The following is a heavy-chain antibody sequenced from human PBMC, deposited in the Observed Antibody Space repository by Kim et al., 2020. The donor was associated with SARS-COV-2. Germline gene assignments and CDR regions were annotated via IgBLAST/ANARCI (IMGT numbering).Heavy chain of an antibody. CDR1: GFTFSSYG. CDR3: ARAGFNWHYYYGMDV. J-gene: IGHJ6*02. CDR2: IWYDGSNK. V-gene: IGHV3-33*01. Sequence: GGSLRLSCAASGFTFSSYGMHWVRQAPGKGLEWVAVIWYDGSNKYYADSVKGRFTISRDNSKNTLYLQMNSLRAEDTAVYYCARAGFNWHYYYGMDVWGQGTTVTVSS.